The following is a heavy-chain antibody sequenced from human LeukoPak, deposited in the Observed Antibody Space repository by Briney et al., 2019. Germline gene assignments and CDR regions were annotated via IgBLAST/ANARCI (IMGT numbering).Heavy chain of an antibody. Sequence: SGTLSLTCTVSGGSISSYYWSWIRQPPGKGLEWIGYIYYSGSTNYNPSLKSRVTISVDTSKNQFSLKLSSVTAADTAVYYCARDSSGYCSGGSCLQNWFDPWGQGTLVTVSS. CDR2: IYYSGST. CDR3: ARDSSGYCSGGSCLQNWFDP. J-gene: IGHJ5*02. CDR1: GGSISSYY. V-gene: IGHV4-59*01. D-gene: IGHD2-15*01.